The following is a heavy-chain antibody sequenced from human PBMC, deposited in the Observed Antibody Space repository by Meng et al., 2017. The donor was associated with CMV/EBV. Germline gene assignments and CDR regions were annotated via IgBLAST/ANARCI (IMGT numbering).Heavy chain of an antibody. CDR2: IIPILGTA. D-gene: IGHD3-3*01. Sequence: SVKVSCKASGGTFSSYAISWVRQAPGQGLEWMGGIIPILGTANYAQKFQGRVTITADKSTSAAYMELSSLRSEDTDVYYCAREYYDFWCGHSVYRAKGGAFDIWGQGTMVTVSS. CDR1: GGTFSSYA. CDR3: AREYYDFWCGHSVYRAKGGAFDI. J-gene: IGHJ3*02. V-gene: IGHV1-69*10.